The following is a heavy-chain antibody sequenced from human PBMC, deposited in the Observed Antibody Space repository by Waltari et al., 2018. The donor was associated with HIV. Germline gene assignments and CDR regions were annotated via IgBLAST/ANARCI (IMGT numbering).Heavy chain of an antibody. D-gene: IGHD4-17*01. Sequence: QVQLVESGGGVVQPGRSLRLSCAAPGFTFSSSGMHWVRQAPGKGLEWVAVISYDGSNKFYTDSVKGRFTISRDNSKNTLYLQMNSLRAEDTAVYYCAKTGYGDYGRDDWGQGTLVTVSS. V-gene: IGHV3-30*18. CDR1: GFTFSSSG. J-gene: IGHJ4*02. CDR3: AKTGYGDYGRDD. CDR2: ISYDGSNK.